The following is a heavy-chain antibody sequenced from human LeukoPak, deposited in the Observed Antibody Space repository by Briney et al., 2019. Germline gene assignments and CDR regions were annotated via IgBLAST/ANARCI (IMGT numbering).Heavy chain of an antibody. V-gene: IGHV4-30-2*01. CDR2: IYHSGST. D-gene: IGHD3-22*01. J-gene: IGHJ4*02. Sequence: SETLSLTCAVSGGSISSGGYSWSWIRQPPGKGLEWIGYIYHSGSTYYNPSLKSRVTISVDRSKNQFSLKLSSVTAADTAVYYCARGGGYYDSSGYYPFDYWGQGTLDTVSS. CDR1: GGSISSGGYS. CDR3: ARGGGYYDSSGYYPFDY.